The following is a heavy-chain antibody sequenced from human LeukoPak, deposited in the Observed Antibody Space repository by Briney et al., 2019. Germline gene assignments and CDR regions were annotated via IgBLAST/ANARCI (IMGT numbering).Heavy chain of an antibody. CDR2: ISGSGGST. CDR1: GFTFSSYA. J-gene: IGHJ3*02. CDR3: AKDLGGVGRRGAFDI. Sequence: PGASLRLSCAASGFTFSSYAMSWVRQAPGKGLEWVSAISGSGGSTYYADSVKGRFTISRDNSKNTLYLQMNSLRAEDTAVYYWAKDLGGVGRRGAFDIWGQGTMVTVSS. D-gene: IGHD1-26*01. V-gene: IGHV3-23*01.